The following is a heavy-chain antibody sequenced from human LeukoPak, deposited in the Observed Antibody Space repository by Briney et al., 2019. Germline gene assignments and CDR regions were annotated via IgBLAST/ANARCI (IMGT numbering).Heavy chain of an antibody. CDR2: IYYSGST. CDR3: ASLYYDLHFDY. V-gene: IGHV4-59*01. J-gene: IGHJ4*02. CDR1: GGSISSYY. D-gene: IGHD3-3*01. Sequence: SETLSLTCTVSGGSISSYYWSWIRQPPGKGLEWIGYIYYSGSTNYNPSLKSRVTISVDTSKNQFSLKLSSVTAADTAVYYCASLYYDLHFDYWGQGTLVTVSS.